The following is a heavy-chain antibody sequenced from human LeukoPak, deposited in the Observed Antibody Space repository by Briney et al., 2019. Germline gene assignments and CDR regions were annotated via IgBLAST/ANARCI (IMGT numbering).Heavy chain of an antibody. CDR3: ARASMGGRDYHLDS. CDR2: IKTDGSQT. CDR1: GFTLSSYV. D-gene: IGHD4/OR15-4a*01. J-gene: IGHJ4*02. V-gene: IGHV3-7*01. Sequence: GGSLRLSCAASGFTLSSYVMTWVRQAPGKGLEWVANIKTDGSQTYYLDSVKGRFTISRDNAKNFLSLQLGSLRADDTGVYYCARASMGGRDYHLDSWGQGTLVTVSS.